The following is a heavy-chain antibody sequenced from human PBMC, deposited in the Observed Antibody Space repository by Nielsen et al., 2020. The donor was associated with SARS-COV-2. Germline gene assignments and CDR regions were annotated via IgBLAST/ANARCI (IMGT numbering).Heavy chain of an antibody. CDR3: ARDTPSIVVVTAIPLFYGMDV. Sequence: WIRQPPGKGLEWVSAISGSGGSTYYADSVKGRFTISRDNSKNTLYLQMNSLRAEDTAVYYCARDTPSIVVVTAIPLFYGMDVWGQGTTVTVSS. D-gene: IGHD2-21*02. J-gene: IGHJ6*02. V-gene: IGHV3-23*01. CDR2: ISGSGGST.